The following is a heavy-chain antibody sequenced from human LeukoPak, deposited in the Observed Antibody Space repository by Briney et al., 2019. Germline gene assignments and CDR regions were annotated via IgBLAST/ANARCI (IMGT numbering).Heavy chain of an antibody. CDR3: VKVWATVPWGVDY. J-gene: IGHJ4*02. D-gene: IGHD4-17*01. V-gene: IGHV3-64D*09. Sequence: GGSLRLSCSASGFAFSSYPMHWVRQAPGRGLEYVSDIRSNGDSTYYADSVKGRFTISRDNSKNTLYLQMSSLTAEDTAVYYCVKVWATVPWGVDYWGQGTLVTVSS. CDR1: GFAFSSYP. CDR2: IRSNGDST.